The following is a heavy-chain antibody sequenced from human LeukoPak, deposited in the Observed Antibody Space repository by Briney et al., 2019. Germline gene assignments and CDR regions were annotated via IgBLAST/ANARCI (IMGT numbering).Heavy chain of an antibody. D-gene: IGHD3-10*01. Sequence: GGSLRLSCAASGFTFSSYAMSWVRQAPGKGREWVSAISGSGGSTYYADSVKGRFTISRDNSKNTLYLQMNSLRAEDTAVYYCAKITMVRGVITEIYYYYGMDVWGQGTTVTVSS. J-gene: IGHJ6*02. CDR1: GFTFSSYA. V-gene: IGHV3-23*01. CDR3: AKITMVRGVITEIYYYYGMDV. CDR2: ISGSGGST.